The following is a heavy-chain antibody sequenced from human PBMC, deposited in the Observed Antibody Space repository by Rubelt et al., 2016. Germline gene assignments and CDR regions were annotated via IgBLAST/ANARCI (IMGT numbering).Heavy chain of an antibody. CDR1: GFTFSSYA. J-gene: IGHJ4*02. Sequence: GGGLVQPGGSLRLSCAASGFTFSSYAMGWVRQAPGKGLEWGSGINIRGDSAYDADSGKGRFTISRDNSKNTPYLQMNSLRAEDTAVYYCARGEQLVLPFDYWGQGTLVTVSS. V-gene: IGHV3-23*05. CDR3: ARGEQLVLPFDY. CDR2: INIRGDSA. D-gene: IGHD6-6*01.